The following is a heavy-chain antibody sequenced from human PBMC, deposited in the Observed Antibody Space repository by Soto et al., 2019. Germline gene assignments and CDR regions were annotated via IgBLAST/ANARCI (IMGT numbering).Heavy chain of an antibody. D-gene: IGHD1-26*01. Sequence: EVQLLESGGGLVQPGGFLRLSCAGSGFTFSSYAMRWVRQAPGKGLEWVSAISGSGGSTYYADSVKGRFTISRDNSKNTLYLQMNSLRAEDTAVYYCARRGSGSYYDYWGQGTLVTVSS. J-gene: IGHJ4*02. V-gene: IGHV3-23*01. CDR2: ISGSGGST. CDR1: GFTFSSYA. CDR3: ARRGSGSYYDY.